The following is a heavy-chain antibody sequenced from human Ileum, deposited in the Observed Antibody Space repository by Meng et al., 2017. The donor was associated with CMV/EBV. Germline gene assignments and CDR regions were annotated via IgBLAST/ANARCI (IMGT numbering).Heavy chain of an antibody. CDR3: ARDLTNKWFYY. D-gene: IGHD1-26*01. CDR1: GAPISSGSHS. CDR2: MYFSGIA. J-gene: IGHJ4*02. V-gene: IGHV4-39*07. Sequence: QMRLQAPGPGLVKPAEPRSLPCTACGAPISSGSHSWSWFRQPPGKRLEWIGSMYFSGIADYNPSLKSRVTISLHATQKQFSLRLTSVTAADSAVYFCARDLTNKWFYYWGQGTLVTVSS.